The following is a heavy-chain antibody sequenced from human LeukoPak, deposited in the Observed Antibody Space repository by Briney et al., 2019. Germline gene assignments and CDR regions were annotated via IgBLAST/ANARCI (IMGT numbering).Heavy chain of an antibody. Sequence: GGSLRLSCAASGFTFNNYWMHWVRQAPGKGLEWVSAISGSGGSTYYADSVKGRFTISRDNAKNSLYLQMNSLRAEDTAVYYCARDFAGRNYYYYYYMDVWGKGTTVTVSS. V-gene: IGHV3-21*01. CDR1: GFTFNNYW. J-gene: IGHJ6*03. CDR3: ARDFAGRNYYYYYYMDV. CDR2: ISGSGGST.